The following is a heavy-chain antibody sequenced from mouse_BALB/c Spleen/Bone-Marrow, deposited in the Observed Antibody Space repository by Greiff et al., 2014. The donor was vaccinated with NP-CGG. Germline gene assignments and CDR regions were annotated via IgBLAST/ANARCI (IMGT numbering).Heavy chain of an antibody. CDR3: ARGLGLPFYAMDY. V-gene: IGHV1-77*01. CDR2: IYPGSGST. CDR1: GYTFTDYV. D-gene: IGHD3-1*01. Sequence: QVQLQQSGPELVKPGASVKMSCKASGYTFTDYVISWVKQRTGQGLEWIGEIYPGSGSTYYNEEFKGKATLTADKSSNTAYMQLSSLTSEDSAVYFCARGLGLPFYAMDYWGQGTSVTVSS. J-gene: IGHJ4*01.